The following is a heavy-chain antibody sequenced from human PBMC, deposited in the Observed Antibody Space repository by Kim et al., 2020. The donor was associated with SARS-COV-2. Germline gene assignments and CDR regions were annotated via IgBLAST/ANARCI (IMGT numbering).Heavy chain of an antibody. CDR3: ARDSILVVREATTYYYYYGMDV. V-gene: IGHV4-31*03. Sequence: SETLSLTCTVSGGSISSGGYYWSWIRQHPGKGLEWIGYIYYSGSTYYNPSLKSRVTISVDTSKNQFSLKLSSVTAADTAVYYCARDSILVVREATTYYYYYGMDVWGQGTTVTVSS. D-gene: IGHD3-10*01. J-gene: IGHJ6*02. CDR1: GGSISSGGYY. CDR2: IYYSGST.